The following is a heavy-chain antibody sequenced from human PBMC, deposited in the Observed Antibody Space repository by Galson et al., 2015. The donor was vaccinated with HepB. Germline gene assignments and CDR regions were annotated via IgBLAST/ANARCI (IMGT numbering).Heavy chain of an antibody. J-gene: IGHJ4*02. D-gene: IGHD2-2*01. CDR2: IYWDDDK. CDR1: VLSLSTGGVG. Sequence: PALVKPTQTLTLTCTFSVLSLSTGGVGVGWIRQPPGKALEWLAVIYWDDDKRYSPFLKSRLTITKDTSKNQVVLTMTNMDPVDTATYYCVHSKYRRGAVGDYWGQGTLVTVSS. CDR3: VHSKYRRGAVGDY. V-gene: IGHV2-5*02.